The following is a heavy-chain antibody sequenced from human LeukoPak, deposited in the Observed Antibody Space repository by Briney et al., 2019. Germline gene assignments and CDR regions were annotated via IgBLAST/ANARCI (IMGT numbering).Heavy chain of an antibody. Sequence: GGSLRLSCAVSGITLSNYGMSWVRQAPGKGLEWVAGLSGSSGGTNYADSVQGRFTISRDNPKNTLYLQMYSLRAEDTAVYFCAKRGVVIRVFLVGFHKEAYYFDSWGQGALATVSS. J-gene: IGHJ4*02. D-gene: IGHD3-10*01. CDR3: AKRGVVIRVFLVGFHKEAYYFDS. CDR1: GITLSNYG. V-gene: IGHV3-23*01. CDR2: LSGSSGGT.